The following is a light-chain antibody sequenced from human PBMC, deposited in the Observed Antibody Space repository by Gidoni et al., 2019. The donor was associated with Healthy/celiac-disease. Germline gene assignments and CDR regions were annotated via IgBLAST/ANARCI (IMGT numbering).Light chain of an antibody. J-gene: IGKJ5*01. CDR1: QSISSW. Sequence: DIKMTQSPSTMSASVGDRVTITCRASQSISSWLAWYQQKPGKAPKLLIYKASSLESGVPSRFSGSGSGTEFTLTISSLQPDDFATYYCQQYTSYPITFGQGTRLEIK. CDR3: QQYTSYPIT. V-gene: IGKV1-5*03. CDR2: KAS.